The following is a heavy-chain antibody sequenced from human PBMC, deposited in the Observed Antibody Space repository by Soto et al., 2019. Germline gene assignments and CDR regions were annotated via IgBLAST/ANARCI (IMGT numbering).Heavy chain of an antibody. J-gene: IGHJ5*02. CDR2: IYYRSKWYD. CDR3: AADYGGNSRWFDP. Sequence: HSLSLTCAISGDSVSSNIAAWNWIRQSPSRGLEWLGRIYYRSKWYDEYAVSVKSRITINPDTSKNHFSLQLNSVTPEDTAMYYCAADYGGNSRWFDPWGQGTLVTVSS. CDR1: GDSVSSNIAA. V-gene: IGHV6-1*01. D-gene: IGHD4-17*01.